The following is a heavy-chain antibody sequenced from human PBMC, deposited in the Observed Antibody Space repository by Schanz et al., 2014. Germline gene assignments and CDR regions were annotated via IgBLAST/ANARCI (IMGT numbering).Heavy chain of an antibody. CDR2: TYSGGST. J-gene: IGHJ4*02. D-gene: IGHD6-19*01. Sequence: VQLVQSGGGVVQPGGSLRLSCAASGFTVSSNYMSWVRQAPGKGLEWVSITYSGGSTYYADSVKGRFTISRDNSKNTLYLLMNSLRAEDTAVYYCAKDLISGWSGFDYWGQGTLVTVSS. CDR3: AKDLISGWSGFDY. V-gene: IGHV3-66*01. CDR1: GFTVSSNY.